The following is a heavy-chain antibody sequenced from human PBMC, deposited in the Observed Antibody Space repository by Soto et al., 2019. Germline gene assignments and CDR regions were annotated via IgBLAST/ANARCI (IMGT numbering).Heavy chain of an antibody. V-gene: IGHV3-23*01. J-gene: IGHJ4*02. CDR3: AKFFVETRSNSGWPWSFHY. D-gene: IGHD6-25*01. CDR1: GFTFSNYA. CDR2: ISGSGGNT. Sequence: EVQLLESGGGLVQPGRSLRLSCAASGFTFSNYAMSWVRQAPGQGLDLVSAISGSGGNTYYADSVKGRFTICRDIYKNTLFLQTHSLRAGDAAVYYCAKFFVETRSNSGWPWSFHYWGQGDLVTVPS.